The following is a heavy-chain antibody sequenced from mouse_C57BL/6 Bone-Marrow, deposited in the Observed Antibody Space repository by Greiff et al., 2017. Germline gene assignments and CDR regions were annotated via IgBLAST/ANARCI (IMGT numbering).Heavy chain of an antibody. CDR2: IYPGSGNT. D-gene: IGHD2-3*01. J-gene: IGHJ4*01. CDR1: GYTFTDYY. V-gene: IGHV1-76*01. CDR3: AGAIYDGLYYYAMDY. Sequence: VQLQQSGAELVRPGASVKLSCKASGYTFTDYYINWVKQRPGQGLEWIARIYPGSGNTYYNEKFKGKATLTAEKSSSTAYMQLSSLTSEDSAVYFCAGAIYDGLYYYAMDYWGQGTSVTVSS.